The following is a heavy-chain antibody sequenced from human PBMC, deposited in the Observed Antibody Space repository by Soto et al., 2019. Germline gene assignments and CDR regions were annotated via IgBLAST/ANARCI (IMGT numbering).Heavy chain of an antibody. D-gene: IGHD3-22*01. CDR1: GGTFSSYT. J-gene: IGHJ4*02. Sequence: QVQLVQSGAEVKKPGSSVKVSCKASGGTFSSYTISWVRQAPGQGLEWMGRIIPILGIANYAQKFQGRVTXXXDKSTXTXXXXLXXLXSEDTAVYYXXSRYDSSDYWGQGTLVTVSS. CDR3: XSRYDSSDY. CDR2: IIPILGIA. V-gene: IGHV1-69*02.